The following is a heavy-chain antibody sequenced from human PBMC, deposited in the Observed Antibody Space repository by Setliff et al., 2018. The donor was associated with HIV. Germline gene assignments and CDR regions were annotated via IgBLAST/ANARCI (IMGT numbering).Heavy chain of an antibody. Sequence: SETLSLTCTVSGASISSGGYYWNWIRQLPGKGLEWIGYILDSGSTYYNPSLRGRLSMSIDTSANQFSVELTSVTAADTALYFCARVPNWGSAPFAYDVWGLGTTVTVSS. CDR2: ILDSGST. CDR3: ARVPNWGSAPFAYDV. V-gene: IGHV4-31*03. J-gene: IGHJ3*01. D-gene: IGHD7-27*01. CDR1: GASISSGGYY.